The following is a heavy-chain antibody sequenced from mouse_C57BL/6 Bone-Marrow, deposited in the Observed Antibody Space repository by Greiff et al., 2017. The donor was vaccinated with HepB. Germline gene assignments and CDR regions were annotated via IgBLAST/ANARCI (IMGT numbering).Heavy chain of an antibody. CDR2: IWSGGST. D-gene: IGHD1-3*01. Sequence: QVQLKESGPGLVQPSQRLSITCTASGFSLTSYGVHWVRQSPGRGLEWLGVIWSGGSTDYNAAFISRLSISTDNSKSQVFFKMDSLQADDTARYYCARTGKGYFDVWGTGTTVTVSS. CDR1: GFSLTSYG. J-gene: IGHJ1*03. CDR3: ARTGKGYFDV. V-gene: IGHV2-2*01.